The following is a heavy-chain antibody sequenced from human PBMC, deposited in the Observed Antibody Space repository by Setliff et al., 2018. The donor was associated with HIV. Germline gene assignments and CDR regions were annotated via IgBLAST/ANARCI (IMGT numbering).Heavy chain of an antibody. CDR2: IYHSGST. CDR3: ARDAPTVYANVWFDP. Sequence: SETLSLTCAVSGYSISSGFYWGWIRQPPGKGLEWIGSIYHSGSTYYNPSLRSRVTISVDTSKNQFSLKLSSVTAADTAVYYCARDAPTVYANVWFDPWGQGTLVTVS. D-gene: IGHD2-8*01. V-gene: IGHV4-38-2*02. J-gene: IGHJ5*02. CDR1: GYSISSGFY.